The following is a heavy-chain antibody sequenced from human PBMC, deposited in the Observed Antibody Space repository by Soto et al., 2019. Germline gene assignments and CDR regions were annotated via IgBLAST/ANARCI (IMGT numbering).Heavy chain of an antibody. D-gene: IGHD3-10*01. CDR1: GFTFDESV. J-gene: IGHJ4*02. CDR3: AKGATRFIDY. Sequence: EVQLVESGGGLVQPGRSLRLSCVASGFTFDESVMHWVRQVSGKGLEWVSGISWNSGYIGYADSVEGRFTISRDNAKNSLYLQMNSLIAEDTALYYCAKGATRFIDYWGQGNLVTVSS. V-gene: IGHV3-9*01. CDR2: ISWNSGYI.